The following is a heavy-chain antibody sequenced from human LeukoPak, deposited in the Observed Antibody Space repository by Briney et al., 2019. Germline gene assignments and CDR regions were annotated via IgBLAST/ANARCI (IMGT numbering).Heavy chain of an antibody. V-gene: IGHV4-39*01. CDR3: ARSNYYDYRQIDI. CDR1: GDSIITSSYY. CDR2: IYYNGIT. J-gene: IGHJ4*02. D-gene: IGHD3-22*01. Sequence: PSETLSLTCTVSGDSIITSSYYWGWIRQPPGKGLEWLGSIYYNGITHYNPSLKGRVTIYVDTSRNQFSLHLYSVTAADTAVFYCARSNYYDYRQIDIWGQGTLVTVSS.